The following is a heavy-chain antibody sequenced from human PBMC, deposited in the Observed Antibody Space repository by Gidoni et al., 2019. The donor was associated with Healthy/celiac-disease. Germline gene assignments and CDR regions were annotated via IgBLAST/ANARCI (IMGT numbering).Heavy chain of an antibody. J-gene: IGHJ4*02. V-gene: IGHV4-31*03. D-gene: IGHD2-15*01. Sequence: QVQLQESGPGLVKPSQTLSLTCTVSGGSISRGGYYWSWIRQHPGKGLEWIGYIYYSGSTYYNPSLKSRVTISVDTSKNQFSLKLSSVTAADTAVYYCARVVVVAASSNFDYWGQGTLVTVSS. CDR1: GGSISRGGYY. CDR2: IYYSGST. CDR3: ARVVVVAASSNFDY.